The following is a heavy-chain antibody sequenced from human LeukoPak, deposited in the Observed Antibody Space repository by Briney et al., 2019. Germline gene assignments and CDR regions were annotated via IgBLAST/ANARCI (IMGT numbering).Heavy chain of an antibody. CDR1: GGSIGSSSYY. J-gene: IGHJ4*02. V-gene: IGHV4-39*07. D-gene: IGHD1-20*01. CDR3: VRLQAVTGNFDY. Sequence: SETLSLTCIVSGGSIGSSSYYWGWIRQPPGQGLEWIETINYSGDTYYNPSLKSRVTISVDSSRNQFSLNLSSVTAADTAVYYCVRLQAVTGNFDYWGQGALVTVSS. CDR2: INYSGDT.